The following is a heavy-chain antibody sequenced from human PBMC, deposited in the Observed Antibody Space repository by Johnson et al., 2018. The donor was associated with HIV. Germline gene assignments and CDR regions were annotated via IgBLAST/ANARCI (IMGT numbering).Heavy chain of an antibody. V-gene: IGHV3-11*04. Sequence: QVQLVESGGGLVQPGGSLRLSCAASGFTFRDYYMSWIRQAPGNGLEWVSYISSSVSIIHYADSVKGRFTISRDNSKNTLYLQMTSLRAEDTAVYYCAKDLEWLVPTPLDAFDIWGQGTMVTVSS. D-gene: IGHD3-3*01. CDR2: ISSSVSII. CDR1: GFTFRDYY. J-gene: IGHJ3*02. CDR3: AKDLEWLVPTPLDAFDI.